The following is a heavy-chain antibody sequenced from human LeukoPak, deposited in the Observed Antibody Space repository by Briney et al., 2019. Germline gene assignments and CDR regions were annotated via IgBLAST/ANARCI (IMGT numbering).Heavy chain of an antibody. CDR3: ASLTYYDILTGYHVGG. CDR1: GFTFSSYE. CDR2: ISSSGSTI. D-gene: IGHD3-9*01. J-gene: IGHJ4*02. Sequence: GGSLRLSCAASGFTFSSYEMNWVRQAPGKGLEWVSYISSSGSTIYYADSVKGRFTISRDNAKNSLYLQMNSLRAEDTAVYYCASLTYYDILTGYHVGGWGQGTLVTVSS. V-gene: IGHV3-48*03.